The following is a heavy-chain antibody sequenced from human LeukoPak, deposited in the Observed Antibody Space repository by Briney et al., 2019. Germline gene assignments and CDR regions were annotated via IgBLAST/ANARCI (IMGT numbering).Heavy chain of an antibody. J-gene: IGHJ5*02. V-gene: IGHV4-34*01. CDR1: GGSFSGYY. Sequence: PSETLSLTCAVYGGSFSGYYWSWIRQPPGKGLEWIGEINHSGSTNYNPSLKSRVTISVDTSKNQFYLKLSSVTDVDTAVYYCARGGGGNCSGGRCFNSDWFEPWGQGTLVTVSS. D-gene: IGHD2-15*01. CDR2: INHSGST. CDR3: ARGGGGNCSGGRCFNSDWFEP.